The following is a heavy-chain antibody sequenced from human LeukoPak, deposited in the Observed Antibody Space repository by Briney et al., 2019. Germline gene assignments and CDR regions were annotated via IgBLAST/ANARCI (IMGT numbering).Heavy chain of an antibody. CDR1: GYTFTGYY. D-gene: IGHD3-22*01. Sequence: GASVKVSCKASGYTFTGYYMHWVRQAPGQGLEWMGWINPNSGGTNYAQKFQGRVTMTRDTSISTAYMELSRLRSDDTAVYYCERDYYDRGSSGYWGQGTLVTVSS. CDR2: INPNSGGT. J-gene: IGHJ4*02. CDR3: ERDYYDRGSSGY. V-gene: IGHV1-2*02.